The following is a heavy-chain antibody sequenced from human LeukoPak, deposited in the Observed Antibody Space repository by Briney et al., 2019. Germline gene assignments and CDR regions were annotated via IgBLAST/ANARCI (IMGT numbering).Heavy chain of an antibody. CDR3: ATKKRDYYDSSGLD. V-gene: IGHV1-69-2*01. CDR1: GYTFTDYY. Sequence: ASVKVSCKVSGYTFTDYYMHWVQQAPGKGLEWMRLVDPEDGETIYAEKFQGRVTITADTSTDTAYMELSSLRSEDTAVYYCATKKRDYYDSSGLDWGQGTRVTVSS. J-gene: IGHJ4*02. D-gene: IGHD3-22*01. CDR2: VDPEDGET.